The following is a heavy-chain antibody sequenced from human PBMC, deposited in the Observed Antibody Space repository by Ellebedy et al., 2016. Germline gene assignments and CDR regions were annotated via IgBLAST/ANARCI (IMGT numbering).Heavy chain of an antibody. D-gene: IGHD4-17*01. CDR3: ARVYGDYGEY. Sequence: GGSLRLSXVASGFTFSSYPMNWARQAPGKGLEWVSYISSTSSTVYYADSVKGRFTISRDNAKNSLYLQMNSLRAEDTAVYYCARVYGDYGEYWGQGTLVTVSS. CDR1: GFTFSSYP. CDR2: ISSTSSTV. V-gene: IGHV3-48*04. J-gene: IGHJ4*02.